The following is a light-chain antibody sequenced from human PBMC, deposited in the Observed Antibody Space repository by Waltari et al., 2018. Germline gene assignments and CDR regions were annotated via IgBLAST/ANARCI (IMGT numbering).Light chain of an antibody. J-gene: IGLJ1*01. V-gene: IGLV2-23*02. Sequence: QSALTQPASVSGSPGQAITISCTGTSTNVGGYNLVSWYRQYPGKAPELMIFGVAERPAGISNRLSGSESGNTATLTISGLQAEDEADYYCLSYSGRSDYVFGTGTRV. CDR2: GVA. CDR3: LSYSGRSDYV. CDR1: STNVGGYNL.